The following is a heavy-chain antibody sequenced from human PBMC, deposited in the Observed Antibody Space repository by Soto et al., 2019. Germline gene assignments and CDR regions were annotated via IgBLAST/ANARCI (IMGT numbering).Heavy chain of an antibody. V-gene: IGHV3-15*01. CDR3: TKDRGIAIRPLFDF. CDR1: GLIFTNAC. D-gene: IGHD6-6*01. J-gene: IGHJ4*02. CDR2: IKSTTDGGTI. Sequence: PXGSLRLSFAASGLIFTNACTSWARQAPGKGLEWVGRIKSTTDGGTIDYAAPVKDRFIISRDASKNTLYLQMNSLKTEDSAAYYCTKDRGIAIRPLFDFWGQGILVTVSS.